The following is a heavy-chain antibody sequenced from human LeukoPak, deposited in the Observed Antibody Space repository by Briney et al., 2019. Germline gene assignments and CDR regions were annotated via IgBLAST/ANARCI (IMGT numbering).Heavy chain of an antibody. CDR2: ISSSGSTI. D-gene: IGHD3-9*01. Sequence: GGSLRLSCAASGFTFSKYAMSWVRQAPGKGLEWVSYISSSGSTIYYADSVKGRFTISRDNAKNSLYLQMNSLRAEDTAVYYCARELYDILTGYYGGYFDYWGQGTLVTVSS. J-gene: IGHJ4*02. CDR1: GFTFSKYA. CDR3: ARELYDILTGYYGGYFDY. V-gene: IGHV3-48*03.